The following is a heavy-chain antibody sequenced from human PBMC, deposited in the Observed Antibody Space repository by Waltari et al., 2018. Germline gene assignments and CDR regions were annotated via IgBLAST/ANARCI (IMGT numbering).Heavy chain of an antibody. V-gene: IGHV1-3*01. CDR1: GYTFTNFA. J-gene: IGHJ6*02. CDR3: ARTQGSFYGSGSYSGMDV. D-gene: IGHD3-10*01. Sequence: QVQLVQSGAEVEKPGASVKLSCRASGYTFTNFAIHWVRQAPGQSPEWMGGISDGNGNTRSSQKLQGRVAMTRDTSARTAYMELSSLTSEDTSVYFCARTQGSFYGSGSYSGMDVWGQGTTVTVSS. CDR2: ISDGNGNT.